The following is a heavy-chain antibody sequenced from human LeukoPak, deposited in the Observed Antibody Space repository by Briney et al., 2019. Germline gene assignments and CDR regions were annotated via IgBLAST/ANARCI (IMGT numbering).Heavy chain of an antibody. CDR3: ARSAAAGPEPYYFDY. Sequence: ASVKVSCKASGSIFISYAISWVRQAPGQGLEWMGGIIRIFGAANYAQKFQSSVTITADESTSTAYMELSSLRSEDTAVYYCARSAAAGPEPYYFDYWGQGALVTVSS. CDR2: IIRIFGAA. J-gene: IGHJ4*02. V-gene: IGHV1-69*13. D-gene: IGHD6-13*01. CDR1: GSIFISYA.